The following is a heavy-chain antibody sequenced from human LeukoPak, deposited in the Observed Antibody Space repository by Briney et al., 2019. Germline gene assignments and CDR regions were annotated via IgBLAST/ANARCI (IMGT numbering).Heavy chain of an antibody. J-gene: IGHJ4*02. V-gene: IGHV1-18*01. Sequence: ASVKVSCKASGYTFTSYGISWVRQAPGQGFEWMGWISAYNGNTNYAQKLQGRVTMTTDTSTSTAYMELGSLRPDDTAVYYCARATTVNTEESFDYWGQGTLVTVSS. CDR1: GYTFTSYG. D-gene: IGHD4-17*01. CDR2: ISAYNGNT. CDR3: ARATTVNTEESFDY.